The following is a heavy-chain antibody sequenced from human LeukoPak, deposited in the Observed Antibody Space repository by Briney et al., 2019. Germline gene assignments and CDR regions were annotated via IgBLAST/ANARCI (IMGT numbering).Heavy chain of an antibody. Sequence: PGGSLRLSCAASGFTFSSYVMHWVRQAPRKGLEWVSYISSSSSTIYYADSVKGRFTISRDNAKNSLYLQMNSLRAEDTAVYYCAREGPMFDSGSYSKSLGYWGQGILVTVSS. J-gene: IGHJ4*02. D-gene: IGHD3-10*01. CDR3: AREGPMFDSGSYSKSLGY. CDR2: ISSSSSTI. CDR1: GFTFSSYV. V-gene: IGHV3-48*01.